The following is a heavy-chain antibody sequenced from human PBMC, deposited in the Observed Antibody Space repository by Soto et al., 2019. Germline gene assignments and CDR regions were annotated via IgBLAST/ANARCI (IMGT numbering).Heavy chain of an antibody. V-gene: IGHV4-34*01. J-gene: IGHJ6*02. D-gene: IGHD6-25*01. Sequence: LSLTGAVYGGSFSGYYSSWIRQPPGKGLEWIGEITHSGSTAYTPPLKSRVTISVDTSTTQFSLKLSTVSAADTAVYYCARGVCTATTLYSYYYYCGMDVWGQGTTVTVSS. CDR2: ITHSGST. CDR1: GGSFSGYY. CDR3: ARGVCTATTLYSYYYYCGMDV.